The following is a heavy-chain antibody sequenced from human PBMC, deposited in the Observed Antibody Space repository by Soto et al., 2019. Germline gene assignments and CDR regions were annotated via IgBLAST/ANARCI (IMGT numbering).Heavy chain of an antibody. V-gene: IGHV3-48*03. CDR2: ISSGGGTR. CDR1: GFTFSNYE. CDR3: ARAPNSHDSSIRPF. Sequence: EVQLVESGGRLIQPGGSLRLSCAVSGFTFSNYEMNWVRQTPGKGLEWLAYISSGGGTRYYADSVQGRFTISRDNAKNSLSLQMNSLRAEDTAMYSCARAPNSHDSSIRPFWGRWTMVIVSS. D-gene: IGHD3-22*01. J-gene: IGHJ3*01.